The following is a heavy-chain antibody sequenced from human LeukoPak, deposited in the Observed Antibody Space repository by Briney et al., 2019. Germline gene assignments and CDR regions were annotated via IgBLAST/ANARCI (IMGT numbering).Heavy chain of an antibody. CDR1: GFTFDDYA. CDR3: AKDSTLVYSSGNFDY. CDR2: ISWNSGSI. Sequence: GGSLRLSCAASGFTFDDYAMHWVRQAPGKGLEWVSGISWNSGSIGYADSVKGRFTISRDNAKNSLYLQMNSLRAEDTALYYCAKDSTLVYSSGNFDYWGQGTLVTVSS. J-gene: IGHJ4*02. D-gene: IGHD6-19*01. V-gene: IGHV3-9*01.